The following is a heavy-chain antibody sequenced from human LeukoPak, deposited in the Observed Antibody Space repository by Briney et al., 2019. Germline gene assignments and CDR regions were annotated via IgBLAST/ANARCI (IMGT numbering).Heavy chain of an antibody. CDR3: ARQDGYNYFDY. CDR2: IYTSGSA. J-gene: IGHJ4*02. Sequence: PSETLSLTCTVSGGSISSYYWSWIRQPPGKGLEWIGYIYTSGSANYNPSLKSRVTISVDTSKNQFSLKLSSVTAADTAVYYCARQDGYNYFDYWGQGTLVTVSS. CDR1: GGSISSYY. V-gene: IGHV4-4*09. D-gene: IGHD5-24*01.